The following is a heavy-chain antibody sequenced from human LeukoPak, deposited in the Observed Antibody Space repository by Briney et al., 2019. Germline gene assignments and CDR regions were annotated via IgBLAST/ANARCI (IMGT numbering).Heavy chain of an antibody. V-gene: IGHV3-11*01. J-gene: IGHJ4*02. D-gene: IGHD1-14*01. CDR2: ISSSGSTI. Sequence: PGGSLRLSCAASGCTFSDYYMSWIRQAQGKGLEWVSYISSSGSTIYYADSVKGRFTISRDNAKNSLYLQMNSLRAEDTAVYYCARVPRTESNLDYWGQGTLVTVSS. CDR3: ARVPRTESNLDY. CDR1: GCTFSDYY.